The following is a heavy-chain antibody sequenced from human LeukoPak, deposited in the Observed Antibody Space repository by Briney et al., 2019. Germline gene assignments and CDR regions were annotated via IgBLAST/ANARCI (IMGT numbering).Heavy chain of an antibody. J-gene: IGHJ4*02. CDR1: GGPISSGGYY. V-gene: IGHV4-31*03. CDR3: ARVYADYYGSGSYYDY. Sequence: SETLSLTCTVSGGPISSGGYYWSWIRHHPGNGLEWIGYIYYSGSTYYNPSLKSRVTISVDTSKNQFSLKLSSVTAADTAVHYCARVYADYYGSGSYYDYWGQGTLVTVSS. D-gene: IGHD3-10*01. CDR2: IYYSGST.